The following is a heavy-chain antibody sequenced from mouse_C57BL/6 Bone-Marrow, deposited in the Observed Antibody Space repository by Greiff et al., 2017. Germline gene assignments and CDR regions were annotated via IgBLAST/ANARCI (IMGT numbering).Heavy chain of an antibody. CDR2: IDPENGDT. CDR3: TTWGVTTVSYAMDY. D-gene: IGHD2-2*01. J-gene: IGHJ4*01. V-gene: IGHV14-4*01. Sequence: EVQLQQSGAALVRPGASVKLSCTASGFNIKDDYMHWVKQRPEQGLEWIGWIDPENGDTEYASKFQGKATITADKSSNTAYLQLSSLTSEDTADYCCTTWGVTTVSYAMDYWGKGTSVTVSS. CDR1: GFNIKDDY.